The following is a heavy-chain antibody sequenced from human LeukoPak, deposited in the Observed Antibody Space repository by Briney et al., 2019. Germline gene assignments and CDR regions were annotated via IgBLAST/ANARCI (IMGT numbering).Heavy chain of an antibody. J-gene: IGHJ6*02. Sequence: ASVKVSCKASGYTFTSYAMHWVRQAPGQRLEWMGWINAGNGNTKFSQKFQGRVTITRDTSASTAYMELSSLRSEDTSVYYCARSEETSTWGGDYYHYYGTDVWGQGTTVTVSS. CDR2: INAGNGNT. D-gene: IGHD2/OR15-2a*01. CDR3: ARSEETSTWGGDYYHYYGTDV. V-gene: IGHV1-3*01. CDR1: GYTFTSYA.